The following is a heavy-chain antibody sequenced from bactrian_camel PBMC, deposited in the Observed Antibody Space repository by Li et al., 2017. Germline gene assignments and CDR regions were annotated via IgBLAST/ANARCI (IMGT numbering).Heavy chain of an antibody. D-gene: IGHD2*01. V-gene: IGHV3S26*01. CDR2: VDNLGGT. CDR3: AAREHGGALFSSSEYYY. Sequence: HVQLVESGGGSVQAGGSLRLSCAASGLTDSKYCMNWFRQAPGKEREENARVDNLGGTWYTVSVKGRFTSSRDNAKNTLALQMNALKPEDTAMYFCAAREHGGALFSSSEYYYWGQGTQVTVS. CDR1: GLTDSKYC. J-gene: IGHJ4*01.